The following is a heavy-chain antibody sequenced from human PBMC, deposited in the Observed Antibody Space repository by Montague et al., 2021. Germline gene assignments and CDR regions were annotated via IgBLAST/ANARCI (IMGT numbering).Heavy chain of an antibody. D-gene: IGHD3-9*01. J-gene: IGHJ3*01. Sequence: SLSLSCAASGFTFNNYWMTWVRQAPGKGLEWVAHIKTDGSETNYGDFVRGRFTISRDNAENSLSLQMNSLRAEDTAIYFCAREPSPFYSFAWYDTLDVWGQGTVVTGSS. CDR2: IKTDGSET. CDR3: AREPSPFYSFAWYDTLDV. CDR1: GFTFNNYW. V-gene: IGHV3-7*03.